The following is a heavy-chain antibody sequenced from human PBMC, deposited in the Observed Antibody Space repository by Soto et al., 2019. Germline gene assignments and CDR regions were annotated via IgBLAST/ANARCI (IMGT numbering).Heavy chain of an antibody. V-gene: IGHV4-59*01. J-gene: IGHJ4*02. D-gene: IGHD3-22*01. CDR2: IYYSGST. CDR1: GGSISSYY. CDR3: ARARDYYDSSGYYFDY. Sequence: PSETLSLTCTVSGGSISSYYWSWIGQPPGKGLEWIGYIYYSGSTNYNPSLKSRVTISVDTSKDQFSLKLSSVTAADTAVYYCARARDYYDSSGYYFDYWGQGTLVTVSS.